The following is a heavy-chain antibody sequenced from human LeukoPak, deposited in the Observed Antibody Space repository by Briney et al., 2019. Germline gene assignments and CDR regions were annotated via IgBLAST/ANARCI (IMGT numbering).Heavy chain of an antibody. CDR3: ARDSRSGYGSGFDY. D-gene: IGHD5-12*01. CDR1: GGTFSSYA. J-gene: IGHJ4*02. V-gene: IGHV1-69*01. CDR2: IIPIFGTA. Sequence: GASVKVSCKASGGTFSSYAISWVRQAPGQGLEWMGGIIPIFGTANYAQKFQGRVTITADESTSTAYMELSSLRSEDTAVYYCARDSRSGYGSGFDYWGQGTLVTVSS.